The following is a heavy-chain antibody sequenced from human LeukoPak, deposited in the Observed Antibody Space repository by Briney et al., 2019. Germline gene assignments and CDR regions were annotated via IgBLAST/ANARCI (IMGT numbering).Heavy chain of an antibody. Sequence: RGSLRLSCAASGFTFSSYSMNWVRQAPGKGLEWVSSISSSSSYIYYADSVKGRFTISRDNAKNSLYLQMNSLRAEDTAVYYCARDRGRKQYYFDYWGQGTLVTVSS. CDR2: ISSSSSYI. CDR3: ARDRGRKQYYFDY. J-gene: IGHJ4*02. D-gene: IGHD1-26*01. V-gene: IGHV3-21*01. CDR1: GFTFSSYS.